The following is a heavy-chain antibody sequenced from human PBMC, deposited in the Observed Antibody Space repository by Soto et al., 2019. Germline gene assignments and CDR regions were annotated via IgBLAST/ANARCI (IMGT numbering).Heavy chain of an antibody. D-gene: IGHD3-10*01. V-gene: IGHV1-18*04. CDR1: GYTFTSYG. CDR2: ISAYNGNT. Sequence: ASVKVSCKASGYTFTSYGISWVRQAPGQGLEWMGWISAYNGNTNYAQKLQGRVTMTTDTSTSTAYMELRSLRSDDTAVYYCARDRSPGHYYGSGPYYYYYGMDVWGQGTTVTVSS. J-gene: IGHJ6*02. CDR3: ARDRSPGHYYGSGPYYYYYGMDV.